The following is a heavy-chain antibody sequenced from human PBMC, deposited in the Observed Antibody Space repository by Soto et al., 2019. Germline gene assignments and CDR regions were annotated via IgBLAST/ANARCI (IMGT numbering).Heavy chain of an antibody. V-gene: IGHV1-18*04. CDR2: ISAYNGNT. J-gene: IGHJ6*02. Sequence: QVPLVQSGAEVKKPGASVKVSCKASGYTFTSYGISWVRQAPGQGLEWMGWISAYNGNTNYAQKLQGRVTMTTDTSTSTAYMELRSLRSDDTAVYYCARVEGGSYKYYYYYYGMDVWGQGTTVTVSS. CDR1: GYTFTSYG. D-gene: IGHD1-26*01. CDR3: ARVEGGSYKYYYYYYGMDV.